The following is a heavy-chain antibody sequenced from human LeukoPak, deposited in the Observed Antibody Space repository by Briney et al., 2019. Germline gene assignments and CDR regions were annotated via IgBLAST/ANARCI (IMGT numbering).Heavy chain of an antibody. CDR1: GYTFTMYG. V-gene: IGHV1-18*01. Sequence: GASVKVSCKTSGYTFTMYGISWVRQAPGQGLEWMGLISAYGNTNYAQNLQGRVTMTTDTSTSTAYMELRSLRSDDTAVYYCARGIIGYYFDYWGQGTLVTVSS. D-gene: IGHD2-15*01. CDR3: ARGIIGYYFDY. CDR2: ISAYGNT. J-gene: IGHJ4*02.